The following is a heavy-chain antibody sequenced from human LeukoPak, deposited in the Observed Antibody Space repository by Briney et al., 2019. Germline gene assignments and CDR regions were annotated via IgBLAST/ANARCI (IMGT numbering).Heavy chain of an antibody. CDR2: INPSGGST. J-gene: IGHJ6*03. CDR3: ARTAYCGGDCYSYYYYYMDV. Sequence: ASVKVSCKASGYTFTSYYMHWVRQAPGQGLEWMGIINPSGGSTSYAQKFQGRVTMTRDMSTSTVYMELSSLRSEDTAVYYCARTAYCGGDCYSYYYYYMDVWGKGTTVTVSS. CDR1: GYTFTSYY. V-gene: IGHV1-46*01. D-gene: IGHD2-21*02.